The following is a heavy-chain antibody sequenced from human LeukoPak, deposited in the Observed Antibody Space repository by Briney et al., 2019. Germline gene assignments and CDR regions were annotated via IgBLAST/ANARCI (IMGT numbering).Heavy chain of an antibody. J-gene: IGHJ4*02. V-gene: IGHV1-2*02. D-gene: IGHD1-1*01. CDR1: GGTFSSYA. CDR2: INPYSGDT. CDR3: ARGTMNLDY. Sequence: ASVKVSCKASGGTFSSYAISWVRQAPGQGLEWMAWINPYSGDTVYAQKFQGRVTMTRDTSISTAYMELRSLRSDDTAVYYCARGTMNLDYWGQGTLVTVSP.